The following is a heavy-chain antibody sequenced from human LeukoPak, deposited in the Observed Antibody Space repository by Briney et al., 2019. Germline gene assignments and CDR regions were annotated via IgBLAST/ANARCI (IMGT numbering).Heavy chain of an antibody. V-gene: IGHV4-30-4*08. D-gene: IGHD3-22*01. CDR1: GGSISSGDYY. J-gene: IGHJ3*02. CDR2: IYYSGST. CDR3: AAPSTMIVVFDI. Sequence: PSETLSLTCTVSGGSISSGDYYWSWIRQPPGKGLEWIGYIYYSGSTYYNPSLKSRVTISVDTSKNQFSLKLSSVTAADTAVYYCAAPSTMIVVFDIWGQGTMVTVSS.